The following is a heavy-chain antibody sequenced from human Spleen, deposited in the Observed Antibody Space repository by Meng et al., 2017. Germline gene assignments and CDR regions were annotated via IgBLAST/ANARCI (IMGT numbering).Heavy chain of an antibody. V-gene: IGHV3-23*01. CDR1: GFTFRSYA. CDR2: ISGSGDST. Sequence: GESLKISCAASGFTFRSYAMSWVRQAPGKGLEWVSGISGSGDSTYYADSMKGRFTISRDNAKNSLYLQMNSLRADDTAVYYCASRAVTGPYYYYGMDVWGQGTTVTVSS. CDR3: ASRAVTGPYYYYGMDV. J-gene: IGHJ6*02. D-gene: IGHD6-19*01.